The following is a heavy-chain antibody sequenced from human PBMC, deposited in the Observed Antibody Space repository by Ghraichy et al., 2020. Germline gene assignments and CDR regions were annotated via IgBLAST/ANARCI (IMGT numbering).Heavy chain of an antibody. CDR3: ARDLFGPAAIWGVSRSSSSTYYYYGMDV. V-gene: IGHV4-31*03. CDR2: IYYSGST. J-gene: IGHJ6*02. CDR1: GGSISSGGYY. D-gene: IGHD2-2*02. Sequence: SETLSLTCTVSGGSISSGGYYWSWIRQHPGKGLEWIGYIYYSGSTYYNPSLKSRVTISVDTSKNQFSLKLSSVTAADTAVYYCARDLFGPAAIWGVSRSSSSTYYYYGMDVWGQGTTVTVSS.